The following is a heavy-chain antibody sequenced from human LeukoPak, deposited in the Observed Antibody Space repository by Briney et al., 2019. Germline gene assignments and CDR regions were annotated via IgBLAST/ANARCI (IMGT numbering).Heavy chain of an antibody. CDR1: GFTFSSYS. D-gene: IGHD1-26*01. CDR3: ARGFRVGPSQYYFDY. J-gene: IGHJ4*02. CDR2: ISSSGSTI. Sequence: GGSLRLSCAASGFTFSSYSMNWVRQAPGKGLEWVSYISSSGSTIYYADSVKGRFTISRDNAKNSLYLQLNSLRDEDTAVYYCARGFRVGPSQYYFDYWGQGTLVTVSS. V-gene: IGHV3-48*02.